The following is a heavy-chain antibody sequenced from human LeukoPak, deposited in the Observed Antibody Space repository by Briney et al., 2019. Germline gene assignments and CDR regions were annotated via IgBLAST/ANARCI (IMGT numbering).Heavy chain of an antibody. D-gene: IGHD7-27*01. CDR3: ASRKLGNDY. J-gene: IGHJ4*02. V-gene: IGHV4-59*02. Sequence: SETLSLTCTVSGGSVSDYYWSWIRQSPGKGLEWICYIYYTGTTSYNPSLKSRVTISAETSKNQFSLNLISVTAADTAVYYCASRKLGNDYWGQGTLVTVSS. CDR1: GGSVSDYY. CDR2: IYYTGTT.